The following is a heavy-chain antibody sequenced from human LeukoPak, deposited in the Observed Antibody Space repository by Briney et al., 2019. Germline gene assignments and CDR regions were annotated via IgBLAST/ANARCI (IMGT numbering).Heavy chain of an antibody. CDR2: IHYTGTT. V-gene: IGHV4-59*11. J-gene: IGHJ6*04. D-gene: IGHD2-15*01. CDR3: ARVIVDDV. CDR1: GGSINSHY. Sequence: SETLSLTCIVSGGSINSHYWSWNRQPQGKGLEWIGDIHYTGTTKYNPSVKSRVTISIDTSKNQFSLKLISVTAADTAVYYCARVIVDDVWGKGTTVTVSS.